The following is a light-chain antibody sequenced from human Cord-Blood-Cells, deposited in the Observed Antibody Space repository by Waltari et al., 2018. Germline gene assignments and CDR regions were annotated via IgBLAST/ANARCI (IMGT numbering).Light chain of an antibody. CDR1: QSISSW. CDR3: QQYNIYST. Sequence: DIQMTQSPSTLSASVGDRVTITCRASQSISSWLAWYQQKPGKAPKLLIYKASSLESGVPSRVSGSGSGTEFTLTISSLQPDDFATYYCQQYNIYSTFGQGTKVEIK. CDR2: KAS. J-gene: IGKJ1*01. V-gene: IGKV1-5*03.